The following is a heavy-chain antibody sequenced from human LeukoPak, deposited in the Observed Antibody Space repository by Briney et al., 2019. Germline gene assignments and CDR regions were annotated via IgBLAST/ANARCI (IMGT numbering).Heavy chain of an antibody. CDR3: AKAPTGIAAAGTPVVAFDI. Sequence: GRSLRLSCAASGFTFSSYEMNWVRQAPGKGLEWVSGISWNSGSIGYADSVKGRFTISRDNAKNSLYLQMNSLRAEDTALYYCAKAPTGIAAAGTPVVAFDIWGQGTMVTVSS. CDR1: GFTFSSYE. J-gene: IGHJ3*02. CDR2: ISWNSGSI. D-gene: IGHD6-13*01. V-gene: IGHV3-9*01.